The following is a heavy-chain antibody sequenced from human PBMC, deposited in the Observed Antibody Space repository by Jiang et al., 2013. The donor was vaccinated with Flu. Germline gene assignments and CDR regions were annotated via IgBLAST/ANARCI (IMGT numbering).Heavy chain of an antibody. Sequence: VQLVESGEAWSSVGVLTLSCAASGFTFSYFAMFWSASLQAKGPEWVASVRHDGSNKFYVDSVKGRFTISRDNSRNTLYLQMNSLRPEDTAVYYCATLRAVPSIHIWRTSWGQGTLVTVSS. V-gene: IGHV3-30*02. CDR1: GFTFSYFA. CDR3: ATLRAVPSIHIWRTS. J-gene: IGHJ4*02. D-gene: IGHD3-16*01. CDR2: VRHDGSNK.